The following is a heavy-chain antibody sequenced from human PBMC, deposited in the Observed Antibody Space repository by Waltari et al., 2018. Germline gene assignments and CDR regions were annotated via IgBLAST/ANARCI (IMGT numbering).Heavy chain of an antibody. CDR2: IYWDDDK. J-gene: IGHJ4*02. CDR1: GFSPSTSGVG. CDR3: AHSGIVTGTTSFDY. D-gene: IGHD1-20*01. V-gene: IGHV2-5*02. Sequence: QITLKESGPTLVKPPQTLTLTCTFSGFSPSTSGVGVGWIRQPPGKALEWLALIYWDDDKRYSPSLKSRLTITKDTSKNQVVLTMTNMDPVDTATYYCAHSGIVTGTTSFDYWGQGTLVTVSS.